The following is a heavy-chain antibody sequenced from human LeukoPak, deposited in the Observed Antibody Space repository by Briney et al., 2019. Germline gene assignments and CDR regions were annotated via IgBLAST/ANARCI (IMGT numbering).Heavy chain of an antibody. CDR3: ARGTQQLVDAFDI. J-gene: IGHJ3*02. CDR1: GGTFSSYA. Sequence: SVKVSCKASGGTFSSYAISWVRQAPGQGLEWMGGIIPIFGTANYAQKFQGRVTITADESTSTAYMELSSLRSEDTAVYYCARGTQQLVDAFDIWGQGTMVTVSS. CDR2: IIPIFGTA. V-gene: IGHV1-69*13. D-gene: IGHD6-6*01.